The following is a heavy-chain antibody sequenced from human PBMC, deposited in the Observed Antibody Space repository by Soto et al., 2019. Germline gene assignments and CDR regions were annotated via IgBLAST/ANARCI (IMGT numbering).Heavy chain of an antibody. CDR2: IDWDNDK. D-gene: IGHD3-10*01. CDR3: ARMTPDGWGLFDY. J-gene: IGHJ4*02. Sequence: SGPTLVNPTQTLTLTCTFSGFSLSASQMRVNWIRQPPGKALEWLARIDWDNDKYYSTSLKTRLTISKDTSSNQVVLTMTNMDPVDTATYYCARMTPDGWGLFDYWGKGMLVTV. V-gene: IGHV2-70D*14. CDR1: GFSLSASQMR.